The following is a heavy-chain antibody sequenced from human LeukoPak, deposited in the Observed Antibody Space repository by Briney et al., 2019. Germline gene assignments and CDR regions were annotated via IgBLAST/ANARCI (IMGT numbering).Heavy chain of an antibody. J-gene: IGHJ4*02. CDR1: ECTFTSYD. CDR2: MNPNSGNT. V-gene: IGHV1-8*01. D-gene: IGHD3-10*01. CDR3: ARGQYYYGSGSYDE. Sequence: ASVKVSCKASECTFTSYDINWVRQATGQGLEWMGWMNPNSGNTGYAQKFQGRVTMTRNTSISTAYMELSSLRSEDTAVYYCARGQYYYGSGSYDEWGQGTLVTVSS.